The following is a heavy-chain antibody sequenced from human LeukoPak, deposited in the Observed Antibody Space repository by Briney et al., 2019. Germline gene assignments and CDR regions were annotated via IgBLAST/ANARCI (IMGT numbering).Heavy chain of an antibody. CDR1: GGSISSYY. D-gene: IGHD3-22*01. CDR2: IYYSGST. Sequence: PSETLSLTCTVSGGSISSYYWGWIRQPPGRGLEWIGSIYYSGSTYYNPSLKSRVTISVDTSKNQFSLKLSSVTAADTAAYYCASDRQDYDSSGYYPGDYWGQGTLVTVSS. J-gene: IGHJ4*02. CDR3: ASDRQDYDSSGYYPGDY. V-gene: IGHV4-39*07.